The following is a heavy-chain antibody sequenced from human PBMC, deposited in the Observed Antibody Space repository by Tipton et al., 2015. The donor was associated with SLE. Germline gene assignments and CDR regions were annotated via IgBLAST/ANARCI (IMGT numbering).Heavy chain of an antibody. CDR2: IYYSGST. Sequence: TLSLTCTVSGGSISSSSYYWGWIRQPPGKGVEWIGGIYYSGSTYYNPSLKSRVTISVDTSKNQFSLKLSTVTAADTAVYYCARVRKITIFGVPKGDYFDYWGQGTLVTVSS. CDR1: GGSISSSSYY. V-gene: IGHV4-39*01. J-gene: IGHJ4*02. D-gene: IGHD3-3*01. CDR3: ARVRKITIFGVPKGDYFDY.